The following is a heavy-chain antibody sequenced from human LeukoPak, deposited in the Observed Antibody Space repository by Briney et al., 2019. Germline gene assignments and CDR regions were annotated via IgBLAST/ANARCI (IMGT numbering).Heavy chain of an antibody. D-gene: IGHD1-26*01. Sequence: PGGSLRLSCTDSGFTFRNYAMSWVRQAPGNGLEWVANIKQDGSEKYYGDSVKGRFTISRDNAKNSLYLQMNSLRAEDTAVYYCARWDSGNYYGIGDWGQGTLVTVSS. CDR2: IKQDGSEK. CDR1: GFTFRNYA. V-gene: IGHV3-7*04. CDR3: ARWDSGNYYGIGD. J-gene: IGHJ4*02.